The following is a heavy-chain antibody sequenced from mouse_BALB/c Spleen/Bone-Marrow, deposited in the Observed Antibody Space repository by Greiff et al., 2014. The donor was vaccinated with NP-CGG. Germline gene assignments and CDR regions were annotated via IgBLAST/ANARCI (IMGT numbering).Heavy chain of an antibody. CDR2: ISTYSGNT. Sequence: QVHVKQSGPELVRPGVSVKISCKGSGYTFTDYAMHWGKQSHAKSLEWIGVISTYSGNTNYNQKFKGKATMTVDKSSSTAYMELARLTSEDSAIYYCARGIYYDSTWFAYWGQGTLVTVSA. CDR3: ARGIYYDSTWFAY. V-gene: IGHV1-67*01. D-gene: IGHD2-4*01. CDR1: GYTFTDYA. J-gene: IGHJ3*01.